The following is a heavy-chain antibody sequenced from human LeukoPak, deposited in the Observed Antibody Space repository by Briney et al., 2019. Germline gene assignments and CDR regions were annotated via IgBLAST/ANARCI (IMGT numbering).Heavy chain of an antibody. J-gene: IGHJ6*02. CDR3: ARDAPEAMVRGRGYYYYGMDV. CDR2: FNAYNGNT. V-gene: IGHV1-18*01. D-gene: IGHD3-10*01. CDR1: GYTFTSYG. Sequence: GASVKVSCKGSGYTFTSYGISWVRQAPGQGLEWMGWFNAYNGNTNYAQKLQGRVTMTTDTSTSTAYLELRSLRSDDTAVYYCARDAPEAMVRGRGYYYYGMDVWGQGTTVTVSS.